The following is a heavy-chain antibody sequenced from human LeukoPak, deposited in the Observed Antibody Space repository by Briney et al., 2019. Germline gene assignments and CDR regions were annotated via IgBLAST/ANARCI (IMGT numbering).Heavy chain of an antibody. CDR2: IIPILGIA. CDR1: GGTFSSYA. Sequence: GASVKVSCKASGGTFSSYAISWMRQAPGQGLEWMGRIIPILGIANYAQKFQGRVTTTADKSTSTAYMELSSLRSEDTAVYYCARVTMVRGATPYYFDYWGQGTLVTVSS. J-gene: IGHJ4*02. V-gene: IGHV1-69*04. D-gene: IGHD3-10*01. CDR3: ARVTMVRGATPYYFDY.